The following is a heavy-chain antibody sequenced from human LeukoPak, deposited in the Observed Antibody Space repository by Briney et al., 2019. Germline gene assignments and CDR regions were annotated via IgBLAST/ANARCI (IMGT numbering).Heavy chain of an antibody. CDR2: ISGSGGST. Sequence: PGGSLRLSCAASGFTFSSYAMSWVRQAPGRGLEWVSGISGSGGSTYYADSVKGRFTISRDNSKNTLYLQMNSLRAEDTAVYYCAKTPPGYSSGWPYYYYYGMDVWGQGTTVTVSS. V-gene: IGHV3-23*01. CDR1: GFTFSSYA. CDR3: AKTPPGYSSGWPYYYYYGMDV. D-gene: IGHD6-19*01. J-gene: IGHJ6*02.